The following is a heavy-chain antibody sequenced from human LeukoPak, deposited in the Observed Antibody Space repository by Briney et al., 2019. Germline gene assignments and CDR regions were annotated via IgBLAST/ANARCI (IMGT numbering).Heavy chain of an antibody. CDR2: INPNSGGT. CDR1: GYTFTSYY. Sequence: ASVKVSCKASGYTFTSYYMHWVRQAPGQGLEWMGWINPNSGGTNYAQKFQGRVTMTRDTSISTAYMELSRLRSDDTAVYYCARGNVLLWFGELDHYMDVWGKGTTVTISS. D-gene: IGHD3-10*01. V-gene: IGHV1-2*02. CDR3: ARGNVLLWFGELDHYMDV. J-gene: IGHJ6*03.